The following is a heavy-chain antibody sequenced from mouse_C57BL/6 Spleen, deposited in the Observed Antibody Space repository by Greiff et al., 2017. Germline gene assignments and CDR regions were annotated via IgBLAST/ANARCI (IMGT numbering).Heavy chain of an antibody. CDR2: ISSGSSTI. V-gene: IGHV5-17*01. Sequence: DVQLVESGGGLVKPGGSLKFSCAASGFNFSDYGMHWVRQAPEKGLEWVAYISSGSSTIYYADTVKGRFTISRDTAKNTWFLQMTSLRSEDTAMYYVARSSMITRRVSYSMDYWGQGTSVTVSS. CDR3: ARSSMITRRVSYSMDY. D-gene: IGHD2-4*01. J-gene: IGHJ4*01. CDR1: GFNFSDYG.